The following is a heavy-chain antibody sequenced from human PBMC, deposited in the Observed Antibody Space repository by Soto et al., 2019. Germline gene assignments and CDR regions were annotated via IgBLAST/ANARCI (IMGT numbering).Heavy chain of an antibody. CDR3: ASSYYDFWSGSLFYGMDV. CDR2: INHSGST. D-gene: IGHD3-3*01. V-gene: IGHV4-34*01. J-gene: IGHJ6*02. CDR1: GGSFSGYY. Sequence: SETLSLTCAVYGGSFSGYYWSWIRQPPGKGLEWIGEINHSGSTNYNPSLKSRVTISVDTSKNQFPLKLSSVTAADTAVYYCASSYYDFWSGSLFYGMDVWGQGTTVTVSS.